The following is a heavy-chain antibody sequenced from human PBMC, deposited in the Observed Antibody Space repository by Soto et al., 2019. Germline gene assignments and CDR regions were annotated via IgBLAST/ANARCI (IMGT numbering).Heavy chain of an antibody. J-gene: IGHJ6*02. Sequence: ASVKVSCKASGYTFTSYGISWVRQAPGQGLEWMGWISAYNGNTSYAQKLQGRVTMTTDTSTSTAYMELRSLRSDDTAVYYCARDHYYYDSSGYYVGLSYYYYGMDVWGQGTTVTVSS. CDR1: GYTFTSYG. V-gene: IGHV1-18*01. D-gene: IGHD3-22*01. CDR3: ARDHYYYDSSGYYVGLSYYYYGMDV. CDR2: ISAYNGNT.